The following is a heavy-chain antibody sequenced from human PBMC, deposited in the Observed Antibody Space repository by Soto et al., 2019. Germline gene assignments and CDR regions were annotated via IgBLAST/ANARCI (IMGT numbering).Heavy chain of an antibody. V-gene: IGHV4-39*01. CDR2: VYYRGRS. J-gene: IGHJ4*01. CDR1: GGSVTNSSYY. D-gene: IGHD4-4*01. Sequence: SETLSLTCTVSGGSVTNSSYYWGWIRQSPGKGLEWIGSVYYRGRSYSRSSVKSRVTISVDTSKNQFSLNLNSVTASDTAVYFCLSRRTTVIAHAYFGYWG. CDR3: LSRRTTVIAHAYFGY.